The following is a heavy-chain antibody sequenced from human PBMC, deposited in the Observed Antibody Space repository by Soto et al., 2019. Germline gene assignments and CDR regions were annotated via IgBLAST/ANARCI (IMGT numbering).Heavy chain of an antibody. V-gene: IGHV4-31*03. D-gene: IGHD3-16*01. Sequence: QVQLQESGPGLVKPSQTLSLSCSVSGVSVTTSGHYWNWVRQRPGRGLEWIGYIDSSGATYYNPSLSTRLAMSVEPSTSQISLTLNSVTAADTALYFCALGMFMDVWGRGTAVTVSS. CDR2: IDSSGAT. CDR3: ALGMFMDV. CDR1: GVSVTTSGHY. J-gene: IGHJ6*03.